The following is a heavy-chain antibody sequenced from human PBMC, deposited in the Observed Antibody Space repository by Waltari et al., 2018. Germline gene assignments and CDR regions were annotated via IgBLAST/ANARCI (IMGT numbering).Heavy chain of an antibody. J-gene: IGHJ5*02. CDR3: TTALDRVWSANGGWFDP. CDR2: IIPIFGTA. Sequence: QVQLVQSGAEVKKPGSSVKVSCKASGGTFSSYAISWVRQAPGQGLEWMGRIIPIFGTANDAQKFQGRVTITADKSTSTAYMELNSLKTEDTAVYYCTTALDRVWSANGGWFDPWGQGTLVTVSS. V-gene: IGHV1-69*08. CDR1: GGTFSSYA. D-gene: IGHD3-3*01.